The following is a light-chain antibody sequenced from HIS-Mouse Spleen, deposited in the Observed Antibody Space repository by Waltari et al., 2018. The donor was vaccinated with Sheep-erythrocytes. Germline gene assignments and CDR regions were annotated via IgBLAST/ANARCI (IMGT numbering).Light chain of an antibody. V-gene: IGKV3-11*01. CDR1: QRVSSY. CDR3: QQRSNWPPA. J-gene: IGKJ4*01. Sequence: ELVLTQSPAPLSFSPGQISTLSCRASQRVSSYLAWYQQKPRQAPRLLIYDASNRATGIPARFSGSGSGTDFTLTISSLEPEDFAVYYCQQRSNWPPAFGGGTKVEIK. CDR2: DAS.